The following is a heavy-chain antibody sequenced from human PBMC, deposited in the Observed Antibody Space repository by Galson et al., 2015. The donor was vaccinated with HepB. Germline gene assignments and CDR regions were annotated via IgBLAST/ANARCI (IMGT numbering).Heavy chain of an antibody. Sequence: SLRLSCAASGFTFSDYGMSWVRQAPGKGLEWVSVIYSGGSTYYADSVKGRFTISRDNSKNTLYLQMNSLRAEDTAVYYCARDLSAAGTGWFDPWGQGTLVTVSS. D-gene: IGHD6-13*01. CDR3: ARDLSAAGTGWFDP. CDR2: IYSGGST. V-gene: IGHV3-53*01. J-gene: IGHJ5*02. CDR1: GFTFSDYG.